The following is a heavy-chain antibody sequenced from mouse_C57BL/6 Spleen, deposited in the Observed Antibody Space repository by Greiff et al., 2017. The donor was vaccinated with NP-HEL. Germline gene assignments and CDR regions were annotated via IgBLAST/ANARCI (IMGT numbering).Heavy chain of an antibody. D-gene: IGHD2-12*01. CDR3: ARIYTYYAMDY. V-gene: IGHV2-2*01. CDR2: IWRGGST. CDR1: GFSLTSYG. J-gene: IGHJ4*01. Sequence: VQLQQSGPGLVQPSQSLSITCTVSGFSLTSYGVHWVRQSPGKGLEWLGVIWRGGSTDYNAAFISRLSISKDNSKSQVFFKMNSLQADDTAIYYCARIYTYYAMDYWGQGTSVTVSS.